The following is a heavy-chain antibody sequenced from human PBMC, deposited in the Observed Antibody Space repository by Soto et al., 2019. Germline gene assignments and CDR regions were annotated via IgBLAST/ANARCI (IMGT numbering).Heavy chain of an antibody. CDR3: ARGFCSGGSCYSRSYYYGMDV. CDR1: GGSLSGYY. CDR2: INHSGRT. J-gene: IGHJ6*02. Sequence: PSATLSLTCAVYGGSLSGYYWSRIRQPPGKGLEWIGEINHSGRTRYNPSLKSRVTISVDTPKNQLSLKLSSVTAADTAVYYCARGFCSGGSCYSRSYYYGMDVWGQGTTVTVS. V-gene: IGHV4-34*01. D-gene: IGHD2-15*01.